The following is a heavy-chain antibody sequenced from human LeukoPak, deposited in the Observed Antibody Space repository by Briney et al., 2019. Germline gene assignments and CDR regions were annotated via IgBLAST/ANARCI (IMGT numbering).Heavy chain of an antibody. CDR3: ARPIRYSSGWYGY. CDR1: GYTFTGYY. V-gene: IGHV1-2*02. J-gene: IGHJ4*02. Sequence: ASVKVSCKASGYTFTGYYMHWVRQAPGQGLEWMGWINPNSGGTNYAQKFQGRVTMTRGTSISTAYMERSRLRSDDTAVYYCARPIRYSSGWYGYWGQGTLVTVSS. D-gene: IGHD6-19*01. CDR2: INPNSGGT.